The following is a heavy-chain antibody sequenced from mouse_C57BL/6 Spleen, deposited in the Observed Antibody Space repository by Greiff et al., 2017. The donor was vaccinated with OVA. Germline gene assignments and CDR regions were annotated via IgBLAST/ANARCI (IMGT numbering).Heavy chain of an antibody. Sequence: EVQLQQSGTVLARPGASVKMSCKTSGYTFTSYWMHWVKQRPGQGLEWIGAIYPGNSDTSYNQKFKGKAKLTAVTSASTAYMELSSLTNEDSAVYYCTRCDALRRGDYWGQGTSVTVSS. V-gene: IGHV1-5*01. D-gene: IGHD2-12*01. CDR1: GYTFTSYW. CDR2: IYPGNSDT. J-gene: IGHJ4*01. CDR3: TRCDALRRGDY.